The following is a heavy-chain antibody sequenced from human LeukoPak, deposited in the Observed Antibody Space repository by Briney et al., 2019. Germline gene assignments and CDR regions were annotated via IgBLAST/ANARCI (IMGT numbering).Heavy chain of an antibody. CDR2: INHSGST. V-gene: IGHV4-34*01. CDR1: GGSISSYY. D-gene: IGHD2-2*01. Sequence: PSETLSLTCTVSGGSISSYYWSWIRQPPGKGLEWIGEINHSGSTNYNPSLKSRVTISVDTSKNQFSLKLSSVTAADTAVYYCARGVVVPAAMEYYFDYWGQGTLVTVSS. CDR3: ARGVVVPAAMEYYFDY. J-gene: IGHJ4*02.